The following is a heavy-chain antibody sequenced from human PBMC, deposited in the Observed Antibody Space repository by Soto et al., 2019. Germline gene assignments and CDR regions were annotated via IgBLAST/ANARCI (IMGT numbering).Heavy chain of an antibody. Sequence: GGSLRLSCAASGFTFSSYAMSWVRQAPGKGLEWVSAISGSGGSTYYADSVKGRFTISRDNSKNTLYLQMNSLRAEDTAVYYCAKDHQVTTRVFTFDYWGQGTLVTVSS. CDR2: ISGSGGST. CDR1: GFTFSSYA. D-gene: IGHD4-17*01. V-gene: IGHV3-23*01. CDR3: AKDHQVTTRVFTFDY. J-gene: IGHJ4*02.